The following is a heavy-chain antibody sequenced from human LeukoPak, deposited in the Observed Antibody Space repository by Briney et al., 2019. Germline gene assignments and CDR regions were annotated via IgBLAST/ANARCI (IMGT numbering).Heavy chain of an antibody. D-gene: IGHD6-13*01. J-gene: IGHJ4*02. CDR1: GGSISSYY. CDR3: AREGDSSSWYADYFDH. V-gene: IGHV4-4*07. Sequence: SETLSLTCTVSGGSISSYYWNWIRQPAGKGLEWIGHIYTTGSTNYNPSLKSRVTISLDKSKNQFSLRLSSVTAADTAVYYCAREGDSSSWYADYFDHWGQGILVTVSS. CDR2: IYTTGST.